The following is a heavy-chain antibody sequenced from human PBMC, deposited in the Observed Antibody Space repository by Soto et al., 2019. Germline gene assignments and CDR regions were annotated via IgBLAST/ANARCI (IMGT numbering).Heavy chain of an antibody. V-gene: IGHV3-30-3*01. J-gene: IGHJ4*02. CDR2: ISYDGSNK. D-gene: IGHD3-22*01. Sequence: QVQLVESGGGVVQPGRSLRLSCAASGFTFSSYAMHWVRQAPGKGLEWVAVISYDGSNKYYADSVKGRFTISRDNSKNTLYLQMNSLRAEDTAVYYCARDMLAYYDSSGYVSWGQGTLVTVSA. CDR1: GFTFSSYA. CDR3: ARDMLAYYDSSGYVS.